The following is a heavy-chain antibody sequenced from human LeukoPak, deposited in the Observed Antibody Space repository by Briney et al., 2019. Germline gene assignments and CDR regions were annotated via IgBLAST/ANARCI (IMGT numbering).Heavy chain of an antibody. Sequence: SETLSLTCTASGVPISTYYWSWIRQAPGKGLEWIGYMHNDGSTNYNPSLTSRVTISLDTSKNQFSLRLKSVTAADTAMYYCARGRRDGYNLNWYFDLWGRGTVVSVSS. D-gene: IGHD5-24*01. V-gene: IGHV4-59*01. CDR1: GVPISTYY. CDR2: MHNDGST. J-gene: IGHJ2*01. CDR3: ARGRRDGYNLNWYFDL.